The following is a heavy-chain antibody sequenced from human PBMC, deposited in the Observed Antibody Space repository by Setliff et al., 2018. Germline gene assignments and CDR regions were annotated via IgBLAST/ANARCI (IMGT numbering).Heavy chain of an antibody. CDR2: TIPMFGTT. D-gene: IGHD3-22*01. Sequence: ASVKVPCKASGATFSSYGISWVRQAPGQGLEWMGGTIPMFGTTEYAQKFQGRLTIITDESTNTAFMQLSSLRSDDTAVYYCVREGVDSRSSTDYRYYMDVWGKGTTVTVSS. CDR3: VREGVDSRSSTDYRYYMDV. J-gene: IGHJ6*03. V-gene: IGHV1-69*05. CDR1: GATFSSYG.